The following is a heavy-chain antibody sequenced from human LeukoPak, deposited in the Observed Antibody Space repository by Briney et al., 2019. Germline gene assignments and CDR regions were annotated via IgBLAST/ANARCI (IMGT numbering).Heavy chain of an antibody. Sequence: SETLSLTCTVSGGSISSGGYYWSWIRQPPGKGLEWIGYIYHSGSTYYNPSLKSRVTISVDRSKNQFSLKLSSVTAADTAVYYCASGRTGDDFDYWGQGTLVTVSS. J-gene: IGHJ4*02. V-gene: IGHV4-30-2*01. CDR1: GGSISSGGYY. CDR3: ASGRTGDDFDY. D-gene: IGHD1-14*01. CDR2: IYHSGST.